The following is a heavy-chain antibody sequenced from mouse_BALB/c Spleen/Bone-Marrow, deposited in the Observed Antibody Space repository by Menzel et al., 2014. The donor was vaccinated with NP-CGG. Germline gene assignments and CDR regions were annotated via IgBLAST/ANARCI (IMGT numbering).Heavy chain of an antibody. CDR2: IXSEGSI. Sequence: QVQLKQSGPGLVAPSQILSITCTISGLSLTSYGVHWGRQPPGKGLEWLVVIXSEGSITNNSALKSRLSISKDNSKSQVFLKMNSLQTDDTAMYYCARNGNFYAMDYWGQGTSVTVSS. J-gene: IGHJ4*01. CDR3: ARNGNFYAMDY. V-gene: IGHV2-6-1*01. D-gene: IGHD2-1*01. CDR1: GLSLTSYG.